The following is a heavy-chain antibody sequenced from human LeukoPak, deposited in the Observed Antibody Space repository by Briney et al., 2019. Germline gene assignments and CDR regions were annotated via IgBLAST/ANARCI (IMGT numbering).Heavy chain of an antibody. CDR1: GGTFSSYA. J-gene: IGHJ4*02. CDR3: ARGITSYESFY. Sequence: SVKVSCKASGGTFSSYAISWVRQAPGRGLEWMGRIIPILGIANYAQKFQGRVTITADKSTSTAYMELSSLRSEDTAVYYCARGITSYESFYWGQGTLVTVSS. D-gene: IGHD3-16*01. CDR2: IIPILGIA. V-gene: IGHV1-69*04.